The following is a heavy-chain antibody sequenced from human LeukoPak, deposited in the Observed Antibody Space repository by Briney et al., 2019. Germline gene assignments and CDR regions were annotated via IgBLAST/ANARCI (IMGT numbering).Heavy chain of an antibody. D-gene: IGHD5-12*01. Sequence: GGSLRLSCAVSGFTVSNNYMSWVRQAPGKGLEWVSVIYSGGNTYYADSVRGRFTISRDNSKDTLYLQMNSLRVEDTAVYYCARDRAGGYDVFDYWGQGTLVTVSS. J-gene: IGHJ4*02. CDR3: ARDRAGGYDVFDY. V-gene: IGHV3-53*01. CDR1: GFTVSNNY. CDR2: IYSGGNT.